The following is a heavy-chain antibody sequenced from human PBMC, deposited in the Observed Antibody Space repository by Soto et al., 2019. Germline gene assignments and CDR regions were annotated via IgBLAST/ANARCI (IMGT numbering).Heavy chain of an antibody. CDR3: AEALRALPPSHIGGGDCSYAFDI. J-gene: IGHJ3*02. D-gene: IGHD2-21*02. CDR1: GGTFSSYA. CDR2: IIPIFGTA. Sequence: QVQLVQSGAEVKKPGSSVKVSCTASGGTFSSYAISWVRQAPGQGLEWMGGIIPIFGTANYAQKCQGRVTITADESTSTAYMELSSLRSEDTAVYYCAEALRALPPSHIGGGDCSYAFDIWGQGTMVTVSS. V-gene: IGHV1-69*01.